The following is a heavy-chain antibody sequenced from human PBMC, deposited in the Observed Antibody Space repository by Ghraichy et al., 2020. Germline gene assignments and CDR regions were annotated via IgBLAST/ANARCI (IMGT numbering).Heavy chain of an antibody. CDR2: IYTSGST. D-gene: IGHD4-23*01. Sequence: SETLSLTCTVSGGSISSYYWSWIRQPPGKGLEWIGYIYTSGSTNYNPSLKSRVTISVDTSKNQFSLKLSSVTAADTAVYYCARPASLNDYGGNTPRGEVHDYWGQGTLVTVSS. CDR1: GGSISSYY. J-gene: IGHJ4*02. V-gene: IGHV4-4*09. CDR3: ARPASLNDYGGNTPRGEVHDY.